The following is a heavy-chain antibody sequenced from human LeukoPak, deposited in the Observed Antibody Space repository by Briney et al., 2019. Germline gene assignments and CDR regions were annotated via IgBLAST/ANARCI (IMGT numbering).Heavy chain of an antibody. CDR1: GFTFSSYA. Sequence: PGGSLRLSCAASGFTFSSYAMSWVRQAPGKGLEWVSAISGSGGSTYYADSVKGRFTISRDNSKNTLYLQMNCLRAEDTAVYYCAKDPRDGSGSYYWGQGTMVTVSS. CDR3: AKDPRDGSGSYY. J-gene: IGHJ3*01. CDR2: ISGSGGST. D-gene: IGHD3-10*01. V-gene: IGHV3-23*01.